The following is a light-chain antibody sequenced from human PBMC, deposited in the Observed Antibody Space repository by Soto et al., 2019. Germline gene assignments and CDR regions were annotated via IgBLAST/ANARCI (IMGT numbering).Light chain of an antibody. V-gene: IGKV3-15*01. J-gene: IGKJ1*01. CDR3: QQYNDWPPWT. CDR1: QSVSSK. CDR2: GAS. Sequence: EIVMTQSPATLSVSPGERATLSCRASQSVSSKLAWYQQKPGQAPRLLIYGASTRATNVPARFSGSGSGTEFTLTISSLQSEDFAVYYCQQYNDWPPWTFGQGTKVDIK.